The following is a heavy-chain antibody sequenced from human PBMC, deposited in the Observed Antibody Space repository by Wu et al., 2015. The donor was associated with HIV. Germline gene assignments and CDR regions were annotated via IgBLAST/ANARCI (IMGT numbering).Heavy chain of an antibody. CDR1: GYTFTAHY. V-gene: IGHV1-2*02. Sequence: QVQLVQSGAEVKKPGASVRVSCQTSGYTFTAHYIHWVRQAPGQGLEWIGWIRPDSGATNYAEKFENRVTMTRDVSISTAFMQLNRLRSDDTAVYFCARDLGDDFAIRGYYWYMDVWAAGPRSPSP. J-gene: IGHJ6*03. CDR2: IRPDSGAT. D-gene: IGHD3-22*01. CDR3: ARDLGDDFAIRGYYWYMDV.